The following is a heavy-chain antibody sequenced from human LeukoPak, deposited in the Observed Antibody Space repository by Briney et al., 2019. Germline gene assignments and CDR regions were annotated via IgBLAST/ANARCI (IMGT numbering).Heavy chain of an antibody. CDR2: IRYDGSNK. D-gene: IGHD6-6*01. V-gene: IGHV3-30*02. J-gene: IGHJ4*02. CDR3: ARGPKRSSIAARPGYFDY. Sequence: PGGSLRLSCAASGFTFSSYGMHWVRQAPGKGLEWVAFIRYDGSNKYYADSVKGRFTISRDNSKNTLYLQMNSLRAEDTAVYYCARGPKRSSIAARPGYFDYWGQGTLVTVSS. CDR1: GFTFSSYG.